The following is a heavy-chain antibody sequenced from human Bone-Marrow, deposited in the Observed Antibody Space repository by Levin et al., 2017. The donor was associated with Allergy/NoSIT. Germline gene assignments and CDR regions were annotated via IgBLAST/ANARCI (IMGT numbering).Heavy chain of an antibody. CDR2: IFYSGST. CDR3: ARDVAGTSDRYYYYGIDV. J-gene: IGHJ6*02. D-gene: IGHD6-19*01. Sequence: SETLSLTCTVSGGSISSGGYYWSWIRQHPGTGLEWIGYIFYSGSTYYNPSLKSRVTISVDTSENQFSLKLSSVTAADTAVYYCARDVAGTSDRYYYYGIDVWGQGTTVTVSS. CDR1: GGSISSGGYY. V-gene: IGHV4-31*03.